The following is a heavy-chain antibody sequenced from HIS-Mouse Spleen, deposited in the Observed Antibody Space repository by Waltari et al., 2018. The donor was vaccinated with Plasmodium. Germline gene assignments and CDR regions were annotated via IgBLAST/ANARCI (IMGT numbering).Heavy chain of an antibody. Sequence: QVTLRESGPALVKPTQTLTLTCTSSGFSLSPSGLCVSWIRQPPGKALEWLALIDWDDDKYYSTSLKTRLTISKDTSKNQVVLTMTNMDPVDTATYYCARTLNWGSGFDYWGQGTLVTVSS. V-gene: IGHV2-70*01. CDR2: IDWDDDK. J-gene: IGHJ4*02. CDR1: GFSLSPSGLC. D-gene: IGHD7-27*01. CDR3: ARTLNWGSGFDY.